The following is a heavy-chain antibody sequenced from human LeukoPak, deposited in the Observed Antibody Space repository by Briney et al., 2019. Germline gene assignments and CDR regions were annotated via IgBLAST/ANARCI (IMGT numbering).Heavy chain of an antibody. V-gene: IGHV4-39*01. CDR1: GGSISSSSYY. D-gene: IGHD2-15*01. J-gene: IGHJ4*02. CDR2: ICYSGST. Sequence: ASETLSLTCTVSGGSISSSSYYWGWIRQPPGKGLEWIGSICYSGSTYYNPSLKSRVTISVDTSKNQFSLKLSSVTAADTAVYYCARRLVVVVAATRGYYFDYWGQGTLVTVSS. CDR3: ARRLVVVVAATRGYYFDY.